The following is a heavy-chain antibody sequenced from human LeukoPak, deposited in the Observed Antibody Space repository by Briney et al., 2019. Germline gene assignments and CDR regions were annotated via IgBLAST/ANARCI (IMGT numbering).Heavy chain of an antibody. CDR3: ARGVVKGGWYHLFDY. CDR2: MNPNSGNT. CDR1: GYTFTSYD. D-gene: IGHD6-19*01. J-gene: IGHJ4*02. V-gene: IGHV1-8*03. Sequence: GASVKVSCKTSGYTFTSYDINWVRQATGQGLEWMGWMNPNSGNTGYAQKFQGRVTITRNTSISTAYMELSSLRSEDTAMYYCARGVVKGGWYHLFDYWGQGTLVTVSS.